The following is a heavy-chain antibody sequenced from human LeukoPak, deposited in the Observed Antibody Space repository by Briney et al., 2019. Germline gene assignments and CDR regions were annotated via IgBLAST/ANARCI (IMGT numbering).Heavy chain of an antibody. CDR1: GFTFSSYA. V-gene: IGHV3-23*01. Sequence: LPGGSLRLSCAASGFTFSSYAMSWVRQAPGKGLEWVSAISGSGGSTYYADSVKGRFTISRDNSKNTLYLQMNSLRAEDTAVYYCAKDAVGGYDFWSGYLGYWGRGTLVTVSS. D-gene: IGHD3-3*01. CDR2: ISGSGGST. J-gene: IGHJ4*02. CDR3: AKDAVGGYDFWSGYLGY.